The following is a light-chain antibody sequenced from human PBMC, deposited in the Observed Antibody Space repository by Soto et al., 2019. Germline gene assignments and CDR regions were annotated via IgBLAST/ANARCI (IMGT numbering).Light chain of an antibody. CDR2: AAS. J-gene: IGKJ5*01. CDR3: QHIYSTPRGIT. V-gene: IGKV1-39*01. Sequence: DIQMTQSPSSLSASVGDRVTITCRASQSISSYLNWYQQKPGKAPKLLIYAASSLQSGAPSRFSGRGSGTDFTLTISILQPEDFATYYCQHIYSTPRGITFGQGTRLEIK. CDR1: QSISSY.